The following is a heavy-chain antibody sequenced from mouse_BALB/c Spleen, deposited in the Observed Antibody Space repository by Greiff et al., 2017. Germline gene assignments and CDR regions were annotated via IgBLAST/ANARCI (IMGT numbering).Heavy chain of an antibody. J-gene: IGHJ3*01. CDR3: ARSRGITTPFAY. V-gene: IGHV1-63*02. D-gene: IGHD2-4*01. Sequence: QVQLKQSGAELVRPGTSVKISCKASGYTFTNYWLGWVKQRPGHGLEWIGDIYPGGGYTNYNEKFKGKATLTADTSSSTAYMQLSSLTSEDSAVYFCARSRGITTPFAYWGQGTLVTVSA. CDR1: GYTFTNYW. CDR2: IYPGGGYT.